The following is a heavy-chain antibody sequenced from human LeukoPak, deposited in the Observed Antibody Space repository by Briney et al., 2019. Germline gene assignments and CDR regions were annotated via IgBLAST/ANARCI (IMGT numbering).Heavy chain of an antibody. CDR1: GFTLSTST. CDR3: ARPLSNGYFHDSGGYYPYAMDV. V-gene: IGHV3-30*09. D-gene: IGHD3-22*01. Sequence: GRSLRLSCAASGFTLSTSTMHWVPQAPGKGLEWVAVISYDGSNKFYADSVKGRFAISRDNSKNTLYLQMNSLRGYDSAVYYCARPLSNGYFHDSGGYYPYAMDVWGQGTTVTVSS. CDR2: ISYDGSNK. J-gene: IGHJ6*02.